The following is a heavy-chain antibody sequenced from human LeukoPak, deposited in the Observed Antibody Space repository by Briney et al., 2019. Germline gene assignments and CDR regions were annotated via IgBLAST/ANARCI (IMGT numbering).Heavy chain of an antibody. CDR2: IGAYNRDT. CDR3: ARDPSNTSGWSPYFDY. V-gene: IGHV1-18*04. Sequence: ASVKVSCKASGYTYTNHGITWVRQAPGQGLEWMGWIGAYNRDTRYAQNFQGRVTLITESSTNTAYMELRSLRSDDTAIYYCARDPSNTSGWSPYFDYWGQGTLVTVSS. D-gene: IGHD6-13*01. CDR1: GYTYTNHG. J-gene: IGHJ4*02.